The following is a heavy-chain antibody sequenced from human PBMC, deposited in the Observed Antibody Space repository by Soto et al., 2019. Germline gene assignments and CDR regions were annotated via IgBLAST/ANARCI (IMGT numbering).Heavy chain of an antibody. J-gene: IGHJ4*02. D-gene: IGHD3-10*01. V-gene: IGHV3-7*01. Sequence: EVQLVESGGGLVQPGGSLKLFCAASGFTFSSYLMSWVRQAPGKGLEWVANMNQDGSEIYYVDSVRGRFTISRDNAENSLFLQMNSLRAEDTAVYYCARGRSLLWFGEPRGQGTLVTVSS. CDR1: GFTFSSYL. CDR2: MNQDGSEI. CDR3: ARGRSLLWFGEP.